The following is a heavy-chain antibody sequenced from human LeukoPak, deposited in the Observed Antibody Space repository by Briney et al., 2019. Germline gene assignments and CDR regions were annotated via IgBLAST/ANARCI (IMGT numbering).Heavy chain of an antibody. V-gene: IGHV4-59*01. Sequence: SETLSLTCTVSGGSISSYYWSWIRQPPGKGLEWIGYIYYSGSTNYNPSLKSRVTISVDTSKDQFSLKLSSVTAADTAVYYCARDPGSYDFWSGYFPYGMDVWGQGTTVTVSS. CDR1: GGSISSYY. CDR2: IYYSGST. D-gene: IGHD3-3*01. J-gene: IGHJ6*02. CDR3: ARDPGSYDFWSGYFPYGMDV.